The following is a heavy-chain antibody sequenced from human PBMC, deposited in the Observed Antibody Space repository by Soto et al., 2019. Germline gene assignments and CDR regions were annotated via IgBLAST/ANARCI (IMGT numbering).Heavy chain of an antibody. CDR2: ISGSGGST. CDR3: AKASPGRIAVAGRRGYYYYMDV. J-gene: IGHJ6*03. D-gene: IGHD6-19*01. CDR1: GFTFKNYA. V-gene: IGHV3-23*01. Sequence: PGGSLRLSCAASGFTFKNYAMTWVRQAPGKGLEWVSLISGSGGSTDYAGSVKGRFTISRDNSKNMLYVQMNSLRDEDTAVYYCAKASPGRIAVAGRRGYYYYMDVWGKGTTVTVSS.